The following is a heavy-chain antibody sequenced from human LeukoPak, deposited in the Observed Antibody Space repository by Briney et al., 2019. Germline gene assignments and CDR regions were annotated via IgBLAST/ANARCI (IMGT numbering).Heavy chain of an antibody. D-gene: IGHD5/OR15-5a*01. CDR1: GDIFTSYW. Sequence: KSLKIPGKCSGDIFTSYWIGGVGHMPGKGLEWMGIINPGYSDACYSPSFQGQVTISADKSTSAAHLQWSSLKASDTGVYYCARHRSTGNGQPTYWGQGTVVTVSS. CDR3: ARHRSTGNGQPTY. V-gene: IGHV5-51*01. CDR2: INPGYSDA. J-gene: IGHJ4*02.